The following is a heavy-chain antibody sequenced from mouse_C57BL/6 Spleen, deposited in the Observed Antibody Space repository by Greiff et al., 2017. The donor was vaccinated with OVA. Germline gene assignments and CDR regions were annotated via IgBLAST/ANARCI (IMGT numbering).Heavy chain of an antibody. V-gene: IGHV1-43*01. CDR2: INPSTGGT. D-gene: IGHD1-1*01. CDR3: ARWYYGSGYFDV. J-gene: IGHJ1*03. CDR1: GYSFTGYY. Sequence: EVKVEESGPELVKPGASVKISCKASGYSFTGYYMHWVKQSSEKSLEWIGEINPSTGGTSYNQKFKGKATLTVDKSSSTAYMQLKSLTSEDSAVYYCARWYYGSGYFDVWGTGTTVTVSS.